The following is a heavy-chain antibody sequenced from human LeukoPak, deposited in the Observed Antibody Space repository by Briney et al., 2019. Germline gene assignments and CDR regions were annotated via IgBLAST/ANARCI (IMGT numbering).Heavy chain of an antibody. D-gene: IGHD5-24*01. J-gene: IGHJ3*02. CDR3: ARDRKATWRAFDI. CDR1: GGTFSSYA. V-gene: IGHV1-69*05. CDR2: IIPIFGTA. Sequence: SVKVSCEASGGTFSSYAISWVRQAPGQGLEWMGRIIPIFGTANYAQKFQGRVTITTDESTSTAYMELSSLRSEDTAVYYCARDRKATWRAFDIWGQGTMVTVSS.